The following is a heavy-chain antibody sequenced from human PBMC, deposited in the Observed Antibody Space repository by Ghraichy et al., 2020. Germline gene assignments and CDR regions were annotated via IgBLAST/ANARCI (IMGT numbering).Heavy chain of an antibody. CDR2: VHYSGST. V-gene: IGHV4-59*01. J-gene: IGHJ4*02. CDR1: GGSISNYY. CDR3: AREGQGLYYFDY. Sequence: SETLSLNCTVSGGSISNYYWSWIRQPPGKGLEWIGYVHYSGSTNYNPSLKSRVTISLDTSKKQFSLKLSSVTAADTAVYYCAREGQGLYYFDYWGQGTLVTVSS. D-gene: IGHD2-2*01.